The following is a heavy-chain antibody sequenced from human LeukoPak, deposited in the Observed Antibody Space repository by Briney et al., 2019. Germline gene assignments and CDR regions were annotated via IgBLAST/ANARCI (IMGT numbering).Heavy chain of an antibody. CDR3: ARAITMVRGVRRYYGMDV. J-gene: IGHJ6*04. Sequence: SETLSLTCAVYGGSFSGYYWTWIRQPPGKGLEWIGEINHSGSTIYNPSLKSRVTISVDTSKNQFSLKLSSVTAADTAVYYCARAITMVRGVRRYYGMDVWGKGTTVTVSS. CDR2: INHSGST. D-gene: IGHD3-10*01. CDR1: GGSFSGYY. V-gene: IGHV4-34*01.